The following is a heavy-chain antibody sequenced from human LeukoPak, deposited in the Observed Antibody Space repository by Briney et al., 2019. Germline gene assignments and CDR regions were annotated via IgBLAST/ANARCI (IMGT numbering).Heavy chain of an antibody. CDR2: IYYSGST. D-gene: IGHD3-16*02. Sequence: SETLSLTCTVSGGSISSYYWSWIRQPPGKGLEWIGYIYYSGSTNYNPSLKSRVTISVDTSKNQFSPKLSSVTAADTAVYYCARYRLRGYFDYWGQGTLVTVSS. CDR3: ARYRLRGYFDY. CDR1: GGSISSYY. V-gene: IGHV4-59*01. J-gene: IGHJ4*02.